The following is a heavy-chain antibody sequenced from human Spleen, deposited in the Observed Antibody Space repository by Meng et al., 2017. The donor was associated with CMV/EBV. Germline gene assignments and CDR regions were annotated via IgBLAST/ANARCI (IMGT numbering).Heavy chain of an antibody. CDR3: ARGNYYYYAMDV. CDR2: IYYNGRT. V-gene: IGHV4-61*01. CDR1: GGSVSSASHY. Sequence: ESLKISCTVSGGSVSSASHYWSWIRQPPGKGLEWIGYIYYNGRTYYSPSLKSRVTISVDTSKNQFSLKLRSVTAADTAVYYCARGNYYYYAMDVWGQGTTVTVSS. J-gene: IGHJ6*02.